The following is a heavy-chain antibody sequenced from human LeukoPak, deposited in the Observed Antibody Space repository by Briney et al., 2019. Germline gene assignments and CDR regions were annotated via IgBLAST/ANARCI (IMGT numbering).Heavy chain of an antibody. CDR3: AREDSYGFSNWFDP. V-gene: IGHV1-2*06. J-gene: IGHJ5*02. CDR2: INPNSGGT. D-gene: IGHD5-18*01. Sequence: GASLTVSCKASGYTFTGYYMHWVRQAPGQGLEWMGRINPNSGGTNYAQKFQGRVTMTRDTSISTAYMELSRLRSDDTAVYYCAREDSYGFSNWFDPWGQGTLVTVSS. CDR1: GYTFTGYY.